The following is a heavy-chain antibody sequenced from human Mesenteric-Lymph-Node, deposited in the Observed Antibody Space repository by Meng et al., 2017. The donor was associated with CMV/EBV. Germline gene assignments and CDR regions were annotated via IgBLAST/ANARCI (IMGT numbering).Heavy chain of an antibody. D-gene: IGHD6-25*01. Sequence: GSLRLSCTVSGDSVSSGSYYWSWIRQSPGKGLEWIGYIHNTGSTKYNPSLKSRVTISVDTSKNQFSLKLASVTAADTAVYFCVAYLEGIGGRGSWGQGTLVTVSS. J-gene: IGHJ5*02. CDR2: IHNTGST. CDR1: GDSVSSGSYY. CDR3: VAYLEGIGGRGS. V-gene: IGHV4-61*01.